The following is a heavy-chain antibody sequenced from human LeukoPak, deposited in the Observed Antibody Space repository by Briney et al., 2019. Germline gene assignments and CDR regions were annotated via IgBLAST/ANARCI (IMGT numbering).Heavy chain of an antibody. D-gene: IGHD3-3*01. V-gene: IGHV4-30-2*01. CDR3: ARGGYYDSLYNWFDP. J-gene: IGHJ5*02. Sequence: SETLSLTCTISGGSISSGGYYWSWIRQPPGKGLEWIGYIYHSGSTYYNPSLKSRVTISVDRSKNQFSLKLSSVTAADTAVYYCARGGYYDSLYNWFDPWGQGTLVTVSS. CDR1: GGSISSGGYY. CDR2: IYHSGST.